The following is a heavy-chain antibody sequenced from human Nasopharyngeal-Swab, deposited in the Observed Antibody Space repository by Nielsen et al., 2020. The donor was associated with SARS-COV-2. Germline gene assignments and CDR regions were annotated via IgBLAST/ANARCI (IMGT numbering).Heavy chain of an antibody. CDR2: IKQDGSEK. V-gene: IGHV3-7*01. CDR3: ARGYSSPDV. D-gene: IGHD6-13*01. Sequence: GESLKISCAASGFTFSSYWMSWVRQAPGKGLEWVANIKQDGSEKYYVDSVKDRFTISRDNAKNSLYLQMNSLRAEDTAVYYCARGYSSPDVWGKGTTVTVSS. J-gene: IGHJ6*04. CDR1: GFTFSSYW.